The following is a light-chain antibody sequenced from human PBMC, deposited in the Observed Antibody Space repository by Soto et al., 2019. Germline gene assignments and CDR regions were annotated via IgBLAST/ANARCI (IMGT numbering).Light chain of an antibody. Sequence: EVVLTQSPASLSLSPGDRATLSCRADQSVSAYLAWYQQKPGQPPRLLCFDASSRAPGVPDRFSAGGSGTDFTLIISSLQPEDFAVYYCQHSVNWLASFGGRSKADIK. CDR3: QHSVNWLAS. V-gene: IGKV3-11*01. CDR2: DAS. J-gene: IGKJ4*01. CDR1: QSVSAY.